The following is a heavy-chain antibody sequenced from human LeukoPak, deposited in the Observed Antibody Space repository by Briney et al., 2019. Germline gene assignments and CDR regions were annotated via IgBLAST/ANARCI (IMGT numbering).Heavy chain of an antibody. V-gene: IGHV3-53*01. Sequence: GGSLRLSCAASGFTVSSNYMSWVREAPGKGVEWVSVIYSGGSTYYADSVKGRFTISRDNSKNTLYLQMNSLRAEDTAVYYCAKDPKPYYGGTEDYWGQGTLVTVSS. CDR3: AKDPKPYYGGTEDY. CDR2: IYSGGST. D-gene: IGHD2-21*01. J-gene: IGHJ4*02. CDR1: GFTVSSNY.